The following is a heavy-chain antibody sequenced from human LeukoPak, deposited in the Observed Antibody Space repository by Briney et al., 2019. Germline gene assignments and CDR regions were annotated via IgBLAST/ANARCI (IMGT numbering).Heavy chain of an antibody. CDR1: GFTFSTYW. Sequence: GGSLRLSCAASGFTFSTYWMHWVRQAPGKGLVWVSRFNSDGRSTYCADSVKGRFTISRDNAKNTLYLHMNSLRAEDTAVYYCARGRYYLDSWGQGTLVTVSS. V-gene: IGHV3-74*01. CDR2: FNSDGRST. CDR3: ARGRYYLDS. D-gene: IGHD1-14*01. J-gene: IGHJ4*02.